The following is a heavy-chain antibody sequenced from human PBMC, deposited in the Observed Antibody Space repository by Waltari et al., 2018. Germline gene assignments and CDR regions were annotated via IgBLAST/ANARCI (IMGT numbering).Heavy chain of an antibody. D-gene: IGHD2-2*01. J-gene: IGHJ4*02. CDR1: GFTSSTYS. CDR2: IGISSRTM. CDR3: GRYCSSTSCYHTFDY. V-gene: IGHV3-48*04. Sequence: EVQLVESGGGLVQPGGSVRLSCAASGFTSSTYSMKWVCQAPGKGLEWVSYIGISSRTMHYGDSVKGRFTISRDNAKNPLYLQMNSLRAEDTAGYYCGRYCSSTSCYHTFDYWGQGTLVTVSS.